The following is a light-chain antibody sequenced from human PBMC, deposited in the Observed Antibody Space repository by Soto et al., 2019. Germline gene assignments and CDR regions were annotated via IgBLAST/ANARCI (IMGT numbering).Light chain of an antibody. CDR3: QQSYSTPL. Sequence: DIQMTQAPSSLSASVGDRVTITCRASQSSSSYLNWYQQKPGKAPKPLIYAASSLQSGVPSRFSGSGSGTDITHSLSRLQPEDFASYYCQQSYSTPLFGQETKVHIK. J-gene: IGKJ1*01. CDR1: QSSSSY. CDR2: AAS. V-gene: IGKV1-39*01.